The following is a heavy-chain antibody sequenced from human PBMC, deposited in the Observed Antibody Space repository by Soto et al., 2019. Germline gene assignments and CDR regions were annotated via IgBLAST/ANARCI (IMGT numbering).Heavy chain of an antibody. Sequence: EVQLVESGGGLVQPGGSLRLSCAAPGFTFSTYWMHWVRQAPEKGLLWVSHINGDGSYTDFADSVKGRFTISRDNAKNTVYLQMQSLRVEDTAVYFCVRTWHGFDIWGPGTMVTVSS. CDR1: GFTFSTYW. J-gene: IGHJ3*02. CDR2: INGDGSYT. V-gene: IGHV3-74*01. CDR3: VRTWHGFDI.